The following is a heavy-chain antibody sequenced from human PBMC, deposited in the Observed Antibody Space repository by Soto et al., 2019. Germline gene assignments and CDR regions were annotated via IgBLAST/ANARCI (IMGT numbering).Heavy chain of an antibody. D-gene: IGHD6-19*01. CDR2: IYHGGTT. CDR3: ARVHVMVVAGSTFDY. J-gene: IGHJ4*01. CDR1: GCSISSGSY. Sequence: SETLSLTCTVSGCSISSGSYWAWIRQPPGKGPEWIASIYHGGTTFYNPSLKSRITISVDTSNNQFSLKLTSVTAADTAVYYCARVHVMVVAGSTFDYWGHGTLVTVSS. V-gene: IGHV4-38-2*02.